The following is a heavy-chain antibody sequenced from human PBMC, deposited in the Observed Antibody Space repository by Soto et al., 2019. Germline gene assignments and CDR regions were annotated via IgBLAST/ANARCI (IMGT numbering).Heavy chain of an antibody. CDR2: IYYSGST. J-gene: IGHJ6*02. CDR1: GGSISSGDYY. Sequence: SETLSLTCTVSGGSISSGDYYWSWIRQPPGKGLEWIGYIYYSGSTYYNPSLKSRVTISVDTSKNQFSLKLSSVTAADTAVYYCARDRRDYGDYDLDYYYGMDVWGQGTTDTVSS. V-gene: IGHV4-30-4*01. CDR3: ARDRRDYGDYDLDYYYGMDV. D-gene: IGHD4-17*01.